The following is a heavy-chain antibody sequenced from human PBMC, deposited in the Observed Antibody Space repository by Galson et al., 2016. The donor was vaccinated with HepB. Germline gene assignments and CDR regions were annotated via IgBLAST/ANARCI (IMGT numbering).Heavy chain of an antibody. CDR3: AKDWSTTTCVQGCLDV. CDR2: IGGNDDST. V-gene: IGHV3-23*01. D-gene: IGHD3-10*02. CDR1: GFTFSSSA. J-gene: IGHJ6*02. Sequence: SLRLSCAASGFTFSSSAMSWVRQAPGRGLEWVSAIGGNDDSTYYADSVRGRFTISRDRSKNTLFLQMNSLRAEDTAVYYCAKDWSTTTCVQGCLDVWGQGTTVTVSS.